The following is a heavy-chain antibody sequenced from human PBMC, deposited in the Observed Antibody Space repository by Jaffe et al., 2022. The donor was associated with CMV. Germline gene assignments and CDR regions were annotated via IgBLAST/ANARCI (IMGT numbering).Heavy chain of an antibody. D-gene: IGHD3-10*01. CDR1: GLSLSTYN. CDR2: IRSSGTHI. CDR3: AREWMVRGTNDYYYYGFDV. J-gene: IGHJ6*02. V-gene: IGHV3-21*01. Sequence: EVQLVESGGGLVKPGGSLRLSCAASGLSLSTYNMNWVRQAPGKGLEWVSSIRSSGTHIYYGDSVKGRFTISRDNAKNSLYLHMNSLRAEDTAVYYCAREWMVRGTNDYYYYGFDVWGPGTTVIVSS.